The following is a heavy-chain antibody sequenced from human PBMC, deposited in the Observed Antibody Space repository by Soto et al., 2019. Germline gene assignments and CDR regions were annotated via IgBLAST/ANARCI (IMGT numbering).Heavy chain of an antibody. D-gene: IGHD6-13*01. CDR3: ARGLREIAAAGTHWFDP. CDR1: GGSISSSSYY. J-gene: IGHJ5*02. CDR2: IYYSGST. Sequence: SETLSLTCTVSGGSISSSSYYWGWIRQPPGKGLEWIGSIYYSGSTYYNPSLKSRVTISVDTSKNQFSLKLSSVTAADTAVYYCARGLREIAAAGTHWFDPWGQGTLVPSPQ. V-gene: IGHV4-39*01.